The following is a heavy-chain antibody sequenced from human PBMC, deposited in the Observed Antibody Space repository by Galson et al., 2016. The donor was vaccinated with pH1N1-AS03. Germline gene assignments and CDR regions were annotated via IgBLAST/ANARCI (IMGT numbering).Heavy chain of an antibody. CDR3: ARGKDFWSGYPDDAFDI. CDR1: GITFSGYW. J-gene: IGHJ3*02. V-gene: IGHV3-7*03. Sequence: SLRLSCAASGITFSGYWMTCVRQAPGKGLEWVANIKQDGSEKYSVDSVKGRFTISRDNAKNSLYLQMNSLRAEDTAVYYCARGKDFWSGYPDDAFDIWGQGTMVTVSS. D-gene: IGHD3-3*01. CDR2: IKQDGSEK.